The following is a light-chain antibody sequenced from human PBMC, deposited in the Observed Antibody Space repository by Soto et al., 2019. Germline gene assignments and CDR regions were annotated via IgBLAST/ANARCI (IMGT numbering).Light chain of an antibody. CDR2: ENN. V-gene: IGLV1-40*01. Sequence: QSVLTQPPSVSEAPGQRVTISCTGSSSNIGAGYEAHWYQQVPGTAPKLLIYENNNRPSGVPDRFSGSKSGTSASLAITGLQAEDEDEYYGKSYDSRLSGYVFGTGTKLTVL. CDR3: KSYDSRLSGYV. J-gene: IGLJ1*01. CDR1: SSNIGAGYE.